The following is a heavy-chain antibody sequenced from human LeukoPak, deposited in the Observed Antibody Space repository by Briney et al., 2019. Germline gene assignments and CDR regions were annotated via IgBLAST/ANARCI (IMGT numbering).Heavy chain of an antibody. CDR3: ARGSSAGASLRHDY. CDR1: GFTFSSYW. Sequence: GGSLRLSCAASGFTFSSYWMRWVRQAPGKGLEWVANIKQEGSEENFVDSVKGRFTISRDNDKKSLYLQMNSLRAEDTAVYYCARGSSAGASLRHDYWGQGTLVTVSS. D-gene: IGHD1-26*01. V-gene: IGHV3-7*01. CDR2: IKQEGSEE. J-gene: IGHJ4*02.